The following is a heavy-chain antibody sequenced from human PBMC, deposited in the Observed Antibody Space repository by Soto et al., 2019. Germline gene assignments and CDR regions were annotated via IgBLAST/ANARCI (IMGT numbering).Heavy chain of an antibody. Sequence: PSETLSLTCTVSGGSIISAYWSWIRQPPGKGLEWIGYMYKTGSTVYNPSLKSRVTISVDTSKNQFYLKVNSVTAADTAVYYCARHHDSWGQGTLVTVSP. J-gene: IGHJ4*02. CDR3: ARHHDS. CDR1: GGSIISAY. V-gene: IGHV4-59*01. CDR2: MYKTGST.